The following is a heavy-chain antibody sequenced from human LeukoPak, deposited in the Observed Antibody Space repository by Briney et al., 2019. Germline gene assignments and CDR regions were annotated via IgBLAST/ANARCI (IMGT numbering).Heavy chain of an antibody. CDR3: ARDSLRRSTSCLI. Sequence: GGSLRLSCAASGFTFSSYSMNWVRQAPGKGLEWVSFISSSSSYIYYADSVKGRFTISRDNAKNSLYLQMNSLRAEDTAVYYCARDSLRRSTSCLIWGQGTMVTVSS. V-gene: IGHV3-21*01. CDR2: ISSSSSYI. CDR1: GFTFSSYS. D-gene: IGHD2-2*01. J-gene: IGHJ3*02.